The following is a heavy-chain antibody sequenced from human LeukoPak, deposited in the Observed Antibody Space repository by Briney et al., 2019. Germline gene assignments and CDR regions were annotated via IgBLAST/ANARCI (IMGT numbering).Heavy chain of an antibody. CDR3: ARDLVAVAGPLRYYYYGMDV. V-gene: IGHV1-18*01. CDR2: ISAYNGNT. J-gene: IGHJ6*02. CDR1: GYTFTSYG. D-gene: IGHD6-19*01. Sequence: VSVKVSCKASGYTFTSYGISWVRQAPGQGLEWMGWISAYNGNTNYAQKLQGRVTMTTDTSTSTAYMELRSLRSDDTAVYYCARDLVAVAGPLRYYYYGMDVWGQGTTVTVS.